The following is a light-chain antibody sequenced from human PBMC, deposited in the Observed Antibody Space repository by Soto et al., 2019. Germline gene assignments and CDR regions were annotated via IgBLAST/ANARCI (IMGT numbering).Light chain of an antibody. J-gene: IGKJ1*01. V-gene: IGKV3-15*01. Sequence: ILMTQSPATVSVSPGESATLSCRASQNIYYNVAWYQQRPGQAPRLLIYRASTRAPGVPARFSGSGSGTEFTLTISSLQPEDLTVYSCLKYHNLWAFGPGTNVDIK. CDR2: RAS. CDR1: QNIYYN. CDR3: LKYHNLWA.